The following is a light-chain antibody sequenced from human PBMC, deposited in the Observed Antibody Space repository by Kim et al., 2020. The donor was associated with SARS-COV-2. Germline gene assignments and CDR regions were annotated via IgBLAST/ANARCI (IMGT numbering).Light chain of an antibody. V-gene: IGKV3D-15*01. CDR3: QHYDNRPPYT. CDR1: QSVSSH. Sequence: VSPGERATFSGRASQSVSSHLAWYQQKPGQAPRLLIYGAYIRATGIPARFSGSGSGTDFTLTISSLQSEDFAVYYCQHYDNRPPYTFGQGTKLEI. CDR2: GAY. J-gene: IGKJ2*01.